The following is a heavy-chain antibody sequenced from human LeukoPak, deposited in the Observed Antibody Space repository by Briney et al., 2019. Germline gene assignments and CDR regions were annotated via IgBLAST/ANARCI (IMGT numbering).Heavy chain of an antibody. V-gene: IGHV4-34*01. J-gene: IGHJ1*01. CDR2: INHSGST. D-gene: IGHD6-13*01. Sequence: GSLRLSCAASGFTFNSYAMYWVRQPPGKGLEWIGEINHSGSTNYNPSLKSRVTISVDTSKNQFSLKLSSVTAADTAVYYCARRRLGISAYFQHWGQGTLVTVSS. CDR3: ARRRLGISAYFQH. CDR1: GFTFNSYA.